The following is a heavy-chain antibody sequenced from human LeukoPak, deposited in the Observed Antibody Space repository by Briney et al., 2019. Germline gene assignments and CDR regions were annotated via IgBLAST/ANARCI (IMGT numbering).Heavy chain of an antibody. CDR2: INHGGST. CDR1: GVSLSAYY. J-gene: IGHJ1*01. V-gene: IGHV4-34*01. CDR3: ARYLDYGGNSRVFQH. Sequence: SETLSLTCAVYGVSLSAYYWTWIRQPPGKGLEWVGEINHGGSTNYNPSLKSRVTISIETSKNQFSLKLSSVPAADTAFYYCARYLDYGGNSRVFQHWGQGTLVTVSS. D-gene: IGHD4-23*01.